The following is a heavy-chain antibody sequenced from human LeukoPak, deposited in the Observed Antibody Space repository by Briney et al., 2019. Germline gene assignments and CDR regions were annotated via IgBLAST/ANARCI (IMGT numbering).Heavy chain of an antibody. J-gene: IGHJ4*02. V-gene: IGHV1-18*01. CDR2: IRGDNGDT. D-gene: IGHD3/OR15-3a*01. CDR3: ARVAVLNGYYFFDH. CDR1: GYNLNAYG. Sequence: ASVKVSCTASGYNLNAYGITWVRQAPGQGLEWMAWIRGDNGDTNYAQKFKGRVTITTDSSTSTVYMELKSLRTDDTAVFFCARVAVLNGYYFFDHWGQGTLVTVSS.